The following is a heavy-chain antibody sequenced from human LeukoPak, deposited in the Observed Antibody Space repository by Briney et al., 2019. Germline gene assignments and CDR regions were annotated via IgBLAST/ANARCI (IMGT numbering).Heavy chain of an antibody. CDR1: GGTFSSYA. J-gene: IGHJ6*03. CDR3: ARVPHIWFGVGYYYYMDV. CDR2: IIPIFGTA. D-gene: IGHD3-10*01. Sequence: SVKVSCKASGGTFSSYAISWVRQAPGQGLEWMGGIIPIFGTANYAQKSQGRVTITTDESTSTAYMQLSSVGSEDTAVYYCARVPHIWFGVGYYYYMDVWGKGTTVTVSS. V-gene: IGHV1-69*05.